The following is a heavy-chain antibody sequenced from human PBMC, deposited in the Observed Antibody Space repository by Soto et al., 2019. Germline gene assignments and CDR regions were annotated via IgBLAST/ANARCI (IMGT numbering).Heavy chain of an antibody. CDR1: NFTFSIYT. CDR2: IVSVGDQI. J-gene: IGHJ6*02. Sequence: GGSLRLSCAASNFTFSIYTMNWVRQAPGKGLEWVSSIVSVGDQIYYADSVKGRFTISRDSANHSLYLQMNSLRVEDAAVYYCAKDEVRTPSLYAMDVWGQGTTVTVSS. V-gene: IGHV3-21*01. CDR3: AKDEVRTPSLYAMDV. D-gene: IGHD3-10*01.